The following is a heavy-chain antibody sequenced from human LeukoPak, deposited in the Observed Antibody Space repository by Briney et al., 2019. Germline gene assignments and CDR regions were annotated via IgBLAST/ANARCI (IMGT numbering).Heavy chain of an antibody. CDR3: ARDGRFPPEVLPRYFDY. CDR2: IYYSGST. Sequence: SETLSLTCTDSGGSISSYYWSWIRQPPGKGLEWIGYIYYSGSTNYNPSLKSRVTISVDTSKNQFSLKLSSVTAADTAVYYCARDGRFPPEVLPRYFDYWGQGTLVTVSS. V-gene: IGHV4-59*12. J-gene: IGHJ4*02. CDR1: GGSISSYY. D-gene: IGHD1-26*01.